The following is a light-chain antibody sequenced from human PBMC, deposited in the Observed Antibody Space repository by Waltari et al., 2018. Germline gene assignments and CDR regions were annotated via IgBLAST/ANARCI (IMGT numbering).Light chain of an antibody. J-gene: IGKJ5*01. CDR2: AAS. CDR1: QSISSY. V-gene: IGKV1-39*01. CDR3: QQSYSTWIT. Sequence: DIQMTQSPSSLSASVGDRVTITCRASQSISSYLNWYQQKPGKAPKLLIYAASSLQSGVPSRFSGSGSWTDFTLTISSLQPEDFATYYCQQSYSTWITFGQGTRLEIK.